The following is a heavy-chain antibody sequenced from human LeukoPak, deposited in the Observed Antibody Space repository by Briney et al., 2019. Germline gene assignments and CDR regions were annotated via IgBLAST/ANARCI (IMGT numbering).Heavy chain of an antibody. V-gene: IGHV3-69-1*01. Sequence: NPGGSLRLSCTASGFTFSDHYMDWVRQAPGKGLEWLSHISGSYDMYYAESVKGRFTISRDNAKTSLYLQMNSLRDEDTAVYYCAREWDLWGQGTLVTVSS. J-gene: IGHJ4*02. CDR3: AREWDL. D-gene: IGHD1-26*01. CDR2: ISGSYDM. CDR1: GFTFSDHY.